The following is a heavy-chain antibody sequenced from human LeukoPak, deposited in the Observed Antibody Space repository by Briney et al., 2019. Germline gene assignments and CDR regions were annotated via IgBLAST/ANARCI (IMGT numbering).Heavy chain of an antibody. CDR1: GFTFSSYD. D-gene: IGHD6-6*01. CDR3: AREVYSSSSGVAYYMDV. V-gene: IGHV3-13*01. Sequence: GGSLRLSCAASGFTFSSYDMHWVRQATGKGLEWVSAIGTAGDTYYPGSVKGRFTISRENAKNSLYLQMNSLRAGDTAVYYCAREVYSSSSGVAYYMDVWGKGTTVTVSS. J-gene: IGHJ6*03. CDR2: IGTAGDT.